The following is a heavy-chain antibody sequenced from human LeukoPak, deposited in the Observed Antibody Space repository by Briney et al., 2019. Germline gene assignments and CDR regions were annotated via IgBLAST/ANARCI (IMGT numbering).Heavy chain of an antibody. J-gene: IGHJ4*02. CDR2: IDWDDDK. Sequence: SGPTLVNPTQTLTLTCTFSGFSLRTSGMRVSWIRQPPGKALEWLARIDWDDDKFYSTSLKTRLTISKDPSKNQVVLTMTHMDPVDTATYYCARIPPRGSSSSVDYFDYWGQGTLVTVSS. CDR1: GFSLRTSGMR. D-gene: IGHD6-6*01. CDR3: ARIPPRGSSSSVDYFDY. V-gene: IGHV2-70*04.